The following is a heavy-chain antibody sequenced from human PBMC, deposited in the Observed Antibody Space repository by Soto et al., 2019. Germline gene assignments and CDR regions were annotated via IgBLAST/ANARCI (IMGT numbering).Heavy chain of an antibody. CDR1: GFTFSSYG. D-gene: IGHD3-3*01. Sequence: QVQLVESGGGVVQPGRSLRLSCAASGFTFSSYGMHWVRQAPGKGLEWVAVISYDGSNKYYADSVKGRFTISRDNSKNTLYLQMNGLRAEDTAVYYCAKGRGPYYDFWSGSDYWGQGTLVTVSS. V-gene: IGHV3-30*18. CDR3: AKGRGPYYDFWSGSDY. J-gene: IGHJ4*02. CDR2: ISYDGSNK.